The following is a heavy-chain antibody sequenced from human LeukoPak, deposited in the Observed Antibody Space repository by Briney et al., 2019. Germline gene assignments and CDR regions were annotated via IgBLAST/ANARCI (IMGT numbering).Heavy chain of an antibody. D-gene: IGHD4-4*01. J-gene: IGHJ4*02. CDR1: RGSMSGFY. Sequence: SETLSLTCTVSRGSMSGFYWSRIRQPAGRGLEWIGRIFPSGISDFNPSLQSRVTMSIDTSKNQFSLRLSSVSAADTAIYYCARGSQSLDYWGQGTLVIASS. V-gene: IGHV4-4*07. CDR3: ARGSQSLDY. CDR2: IFPSGIS.